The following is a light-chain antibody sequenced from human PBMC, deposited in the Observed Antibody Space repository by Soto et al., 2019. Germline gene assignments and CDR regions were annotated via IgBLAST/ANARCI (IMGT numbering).Light chain of an antibody. V-gene: IGLV1-47*01. CDR3: SSWNENLGGQV. J-gene: IGLJ2*01. Sequence: QSVLTQPPSASGTPGQRVTISCSGTSSNIGSNYVYSYQQLPGTAPKLLIYRNDQRPSGVPDPSSGSKSSTSASLATRGLRSQEAADDYCSSWNENLGGQVFGGGTKLTVL. CDR1: SSNIGSNY. CDR2: RND.